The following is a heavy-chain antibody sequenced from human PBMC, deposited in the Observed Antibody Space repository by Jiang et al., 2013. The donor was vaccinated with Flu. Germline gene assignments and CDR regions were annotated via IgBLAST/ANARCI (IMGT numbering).Heavy chain of an antibody. V-gene: IGHV1-46*01. CDR3: VRGVLCDSCTKRWLHFDY. CDR1: ILLHYLR. CDR2: INPSSGVT. D-gene: IGHD5-24*01. J-gene: IGHJ4*02. Sequence: EVKKPGTSVKGFLQGIWILLHYLRLFDWVRQAHGQGLEWMGIINPSSGVTAYAQRFQGRATISRDTSTNTAYMEVSSLTSEDTAVYYCVRGVLCDSCTKRWLHFDYWGPGSLVTVSS.